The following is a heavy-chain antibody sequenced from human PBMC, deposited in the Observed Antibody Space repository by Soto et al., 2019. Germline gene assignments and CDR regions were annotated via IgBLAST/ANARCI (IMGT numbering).Heavy chain of an antibody. CDR3: AHKGPEDWPLDY. V-gene: IGHV2-5*02. CDR1: GFSLSTSGVG. CDR2: IYWDDSK. J-gene: IGHJ4*02. Sequence: QITLKESGPTLVRPTQPLTLTCAFSGFSLSTSGVGVGWIRQPPGKALEWLAVIYWDDSKHDSPSLRSRLTITKDTSKNQVVLTMTNMDPMDTATYYGAHKGPEDWPLDYWGQGTLVTVSS. D-gene: IGHD3-9*01.